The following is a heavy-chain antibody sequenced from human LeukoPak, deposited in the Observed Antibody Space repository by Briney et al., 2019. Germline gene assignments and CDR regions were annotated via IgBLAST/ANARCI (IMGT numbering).Heavy chain of an antibody. D-gene: IGHD1-26*01. CDR1: GFDFNDFA. CDR2: MSGSGDTT. Sequence: GGSLRLSCAASGFDFNDFAMTWVRQAPGKGLEWVSSMSGSGDTTEYAASVKGRFTISRDNAKKTLYLEMDSLKPDDTAVYYCAKDRPLYSGSQHFDFWGQGTLVTVSS. CDR3: AKDRPLYSGSQHFDF. V-gene: IGHV3-23*01. J-gene: IGHJ4*02.